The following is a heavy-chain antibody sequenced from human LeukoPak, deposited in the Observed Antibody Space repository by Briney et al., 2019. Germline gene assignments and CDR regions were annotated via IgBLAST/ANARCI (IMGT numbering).Heavy chain of an antibody. CDR2: ISSSSSTI. J-gene: IGHJ4*02. Sequence: GGSLRLSCAASGFTFSSYSMNWVRQAPGEGLEWVSYISSSSSTIYYADSVKGRFTISRDNSKNTLYLQMNSLRAEDTAVYYCAKDSSSSWFGGDSKWGQGTLVTVSS. D-gene: IGHD6-13*01. V-gene: IGHV3-48*01. CDR3: AKDSSSSWFGGDSK. CDR1: GFTFSSYS.